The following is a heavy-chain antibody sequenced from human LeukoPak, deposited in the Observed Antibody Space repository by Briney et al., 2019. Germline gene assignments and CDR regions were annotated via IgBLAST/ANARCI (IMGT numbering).Heavy chain of an antibody. CDR1: GGSLSGYY. V-gene: IGHV4-34*01. Sequence: SETLSLTCAVYGGSLSGYYWSWIRQPPGKGLEWIGEINHSGSTNYNPSLKSRVTISVDTSKNQFSLKLSSVTAADTAVYYCARGPPQFPVSYCSGGSCYLRAAEKMFDYWGQGTLVTVSS. J-gene: IGHJ4*02. CDR2: INHSGST. D-gene: IGHD2-15*01. CDR3: ARGPPQFPVSYCSGGSCYLRAAEKMFDY.